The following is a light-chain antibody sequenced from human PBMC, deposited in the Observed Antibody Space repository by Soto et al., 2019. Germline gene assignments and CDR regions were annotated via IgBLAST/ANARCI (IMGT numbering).Light chain of an antibody. CDR3: SSYTSSSTPYV. Sequence: QSALTQPASVSGSPGQSMTISCTGNRSDVGGYNYVSWYQQHPGKAPKLMIYDVSNRPSGVSNRFSGSKSGNTASLTISGLQAEDEADYYCSSYTSSSTPYVFGTGTKVTVL. J-gene: IGLJ1*01. V-gene: IGLV2-14*01. CDR2: DVS. CDR1: RSDVGGYNY.